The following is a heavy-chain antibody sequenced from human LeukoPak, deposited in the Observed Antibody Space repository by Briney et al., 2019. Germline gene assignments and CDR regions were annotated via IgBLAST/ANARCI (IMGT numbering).Heavy chain of an antibody. Sequence: GASVKVSCTASGYTFTSYGISWVRQAPGQGLEWMGWVSAYNGNTNYAQKLQGRVTMTTDTSTSTAYMELRSLRSDDTAVYYCARAAVDTAMVRLSLQANYYYYYMDVWGKGTTVTVSS. V-gene: IGHV1-18*01. CDR2: VSAYNGNT. J-gene: IGHJ6*03. D-gene: IGHD5-18*01. CDR1: GYTFTSYG. CDR3: ARAAVDTAMVRLSLQANYYYYYMDV.